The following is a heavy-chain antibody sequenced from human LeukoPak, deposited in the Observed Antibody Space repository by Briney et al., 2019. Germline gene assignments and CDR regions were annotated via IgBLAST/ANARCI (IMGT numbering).Heavy chain of an antibody. CDR3: AKIGLGSSSWWYFDY. D-gene: IGHD6-13*01. V-gene: IGHV3-30*02. J-gene: IGHJ4*02. CDR2: IRFDGINK. CDR1: GFTFSTYG. Sequence: GGSLRLSCAASGFTFSTYGIHWVRQAPGKGLEWVALIRFDGINKFYADSVKGRFTVSRDNSKNTVHLQMSSLRAEDTAVYYCAKIGLGSSSWWYFDYWGQGALVTVSS.